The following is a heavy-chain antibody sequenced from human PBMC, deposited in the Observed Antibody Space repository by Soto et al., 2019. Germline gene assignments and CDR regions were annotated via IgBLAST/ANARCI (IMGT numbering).Heavy chain of an antibody. D-gene: IGHD6-19*01. CDR1: GASVNTGDHY. J-gene: IGHJ5*02. V-gene: IGHV4-30-4*01. CDR3: ARGGSGWKALNWFDP. Sequence: VQLQGSGPGLLKPSQTLSLTCTVSGASVNTGDHYWSFIRQPPGKGLEWLGYIFYSGDTYYNPSLKSRATISLNTSRNQFSLTLTSVTDADTAVYYCARGGSGWKALNWFDPWGQGIMVTVSS. CDR2: IFYSGDT.